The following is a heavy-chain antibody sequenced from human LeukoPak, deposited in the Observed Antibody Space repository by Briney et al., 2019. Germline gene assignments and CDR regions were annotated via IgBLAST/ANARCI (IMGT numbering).Heavy chain of an antibody. CDR1: GFTFSSYE. J-gene: IGHJ4*02. V-gene: IGHV3-48*03. Sequence: GGSLRLSCAASGFTFSSYEMNWVRQAPGKGLEWVSYISSSGSTIYYADSVKGRFTISRDNAKNSLYLQMNSLRAEDTAVYYCARAQYYYDSSGIDYWGQGTLVTVSP. CDR3: ARAQYYYDSSGIDY. D-gene: IGHD3-22*01. CDR2: ISSSGSTI.